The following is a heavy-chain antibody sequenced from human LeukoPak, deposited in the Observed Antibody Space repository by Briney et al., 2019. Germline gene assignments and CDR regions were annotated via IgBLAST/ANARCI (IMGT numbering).Heavy chain of an antibody. CDR1: GFIFRNYA. Sequence: PGASLRLSCAASGFIFRNYAMSWVRQPPGKGLEWVSAITGSGDTTYYPDSLKGRSTISRDKSNNTLYVEMNTLRAEDTAVYYCAKCGDYDILTGYYVSDFWGQGTLVTVSS. CDR2: ITGSGDTT. CDR3: AKCGDYDILTGYYVSDF. V-gene: IGHV3-23*01. J-gene: IGHJ4*02. D-gene: IGHD3-9*01.